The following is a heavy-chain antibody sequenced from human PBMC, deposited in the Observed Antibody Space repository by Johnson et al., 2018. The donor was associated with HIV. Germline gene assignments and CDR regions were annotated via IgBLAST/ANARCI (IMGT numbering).Heavy chain of an antibody. J-gene: IGHJ3*02. CDR1: GFTFSSYG. V-gene: IGHV3-30*03. D-gene: IGHD4-17*01. Sequence: GGVVQPGRSLRLSCAASGFTFSSYGMHWVRQAPGKGLEWVAVISYDGTNKYYADSVKGRFTISRDNSKNTLYLQMNSLRAEDTAVYYCARDVTKDAFDIWGQGTMVTVSS. CDR3: ARDVTKDAFDI. CDR2: ISYDGTNK.